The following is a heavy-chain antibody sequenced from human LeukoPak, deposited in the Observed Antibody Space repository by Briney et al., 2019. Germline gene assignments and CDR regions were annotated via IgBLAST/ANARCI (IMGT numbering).Heavy chain of an antibody. CDR2: ISTSSSYI. J-gene: IGHJ6*02. V-gene: IGHV3-21*01. Sequence: GGSLRLSCAASGFTFSSYNMIWVRQAPGKGLEWVSSISTSSSYIYYADSVEGRFTISRDNAKNSLFLQVNSLSAEDTAVYYCARDCGGSCYSGQTYFSYYYYGMDVWGQGTTVTVSS. CDR1: GFTFSSYN. D-gene: IGHD2-15*01. CDR3: ARDCGGSCYSGQTYFSYYYYGMDV.